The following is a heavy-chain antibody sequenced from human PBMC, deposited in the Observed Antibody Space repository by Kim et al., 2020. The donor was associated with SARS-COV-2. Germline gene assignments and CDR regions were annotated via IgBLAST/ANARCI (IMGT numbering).Heavy chain of an antibody. D-gene: IGHD6-13*01. Sequence: YDVDSLKGRFTLDRDNAKNSLYLQMNSLRAEDAAVYYCASTSGSSWYLDYWGQGTLVTVSS. J-gene: IGHJ4*02. CDR3: ASTSGSSWYLDY. V-gene: IGHV3-7*01.